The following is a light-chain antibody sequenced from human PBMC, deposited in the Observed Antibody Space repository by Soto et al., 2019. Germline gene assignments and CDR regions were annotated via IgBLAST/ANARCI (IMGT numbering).Light chain of an antibody. Sequence: EIVMTQAPATLSVSTGERATLSCRASQSVSSNLAWYQQNPCQAPRLLIYGPSTRDTGIRARFSGSRSGTEFTLTISSLPSEDLAVYSCQQYDAWPRTFGQGNKV. V-gene: IGKV3-15*01. J-gene: IGKJ1*01. CDR2: GPS. CDR3: QQYDAWPRT. CDR1: QSVSSN.